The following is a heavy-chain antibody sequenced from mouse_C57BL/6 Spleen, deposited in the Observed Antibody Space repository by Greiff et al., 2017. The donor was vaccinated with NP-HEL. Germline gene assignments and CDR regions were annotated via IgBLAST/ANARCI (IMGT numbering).Heavy chain of an antibody. J-gene: IGHJ4*01. Sequence: QVHVKQSGAELVRPGTSVKMSCKASGYTFTNYWIGWAKQRPGHGLEWIGDIYPGGGYTNYNEKFKGKATLTADKSSSTAYMQFSSLTSEDSAIYYCARSDYGYAMDYWGQGTSVTVSS. CDR2: IYPGGGYT. CDR1: GYTFTNYW. V-gene: IGHV1-63*01. D-gene: IGHD1-1*01. CDR3: ARSDYGYAMDY.